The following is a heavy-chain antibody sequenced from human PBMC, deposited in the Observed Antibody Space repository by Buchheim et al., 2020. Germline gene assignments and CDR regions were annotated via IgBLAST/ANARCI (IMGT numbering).Heavy chain of an antibody. CDR3: ARDRGYDFWSGYPIFGYYYYGMDV. V-gene: IGHV1-2*02. Sequence: QVQLVQSGAEVKKPGASVKVSCKASGYTFTGYYMHWVRQAPGQGLEWMGWINPNSGGTNYAQKFQGRVTMTRDTSISTAYMELSRLRSDDTAVYCCARDRGYDFWSGYPIFGYYYYGMDVWGQGTT. CDR2: INPNSGGT. D-gene: IGHD3-3*01. J-gene: IGHJ6*02. CDR1: GYTFTGYY.